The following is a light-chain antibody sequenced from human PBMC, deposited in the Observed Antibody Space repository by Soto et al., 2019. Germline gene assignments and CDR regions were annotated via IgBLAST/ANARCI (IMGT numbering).Light chain of an antibody. CDR1: QSVLYSSNNKNY. V-gene: IGKV4-1*01. CDR2: WAS. J-gene: IGKJ1*01. CDR3: QQRSNWPRT. Sequence: LVTPSPYALSVSLGERATINYKSSQSVLYSSNNKNYLAWYQQKPRQPPKLLIYWASTRESGVPDRFSGSGSGTDFTLTISSLEPEDFAVYYCQQRSNWPRTFGQGTKVDI.